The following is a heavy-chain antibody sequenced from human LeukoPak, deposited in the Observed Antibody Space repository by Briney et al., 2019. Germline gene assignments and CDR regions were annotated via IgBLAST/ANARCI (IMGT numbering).Heavy chain of an antibody. CDR2: IYTGGST. CDR1: GGSISSYY. CDR3: ARTTDSYLDY. D-gene: IGHD4-11*01. V-gene: IGHV4-4*09. J-gene: IGHJ4*02. Sequence: SETLSLTCTVSGGSISSYYWSWIRQPPGKGLEWIGYIYTGGSTNYNPSLKSRVTISVDTSKNQFSLKLSSVTAADTAVYYCARTTDSYLDYWGQGTLVTVSS.